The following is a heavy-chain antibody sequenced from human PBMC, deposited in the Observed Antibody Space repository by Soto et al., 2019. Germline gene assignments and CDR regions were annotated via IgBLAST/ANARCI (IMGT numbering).Heavy chain of an antibody. Sequence: QVQLVESGGGVVQPGRSLRLSCAASGFTFSSYAMHWVRQAPGKGLEWVAVISYDGSNKYYADSVKGRFTISRDNPKNTLYLQMNSLRAEDTAVYYCARVTVTTCFDYWGQGTLVTVSS. D-gene: IGHD4-17*01. CDR2: ISYDGSNK. CDR3: ARVTVTTCFDY. CDR1: GFTFSSYA. V-gene: IGHV3-30-3*01. J-gene: IGHJ4*02.